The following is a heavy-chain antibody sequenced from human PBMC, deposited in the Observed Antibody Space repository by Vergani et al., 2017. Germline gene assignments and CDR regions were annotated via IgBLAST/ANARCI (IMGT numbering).Heavy chain of an antibody. Sequence: QVQLQQWGAGLLKPSETLSLTCAVYGGSFSGYYWSWIRQPPGKGLEWIGEINHSGSTNYNPSLKSRVTISVDTSTNLFSLKLSSVTAADTAVYYCARCLTVVVVTATRGMDFWGQGTTVTVSS. J-gene: IGHJ6*02. CDR1: GGSFSGYY. CDR2: INHSGST. V-gene: IGHV4-34*01. D-gene: IGHD2-15*01. CDR3: ARCLTVVVVTATRGMDF.